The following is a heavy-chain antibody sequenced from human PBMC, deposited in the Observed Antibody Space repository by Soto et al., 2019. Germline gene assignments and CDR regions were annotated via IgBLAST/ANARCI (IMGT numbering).Heavy chain of an antibody. J-gene: IGHJ4*02. CDR1: GFTFSNYD. V-gene: IGHV3-30*18. CDR2: ISYDGSNK. D-gene: IGHD5-12*01. Sequence: GGSLRLSCAASGFTFSNYDIHWVRQAPGKGLEWVAVISYDGSNKYYADSVKGRFTISRDNSKDTLYLQMNSLRPEDTAVYYCAKVGDGYNSFFDYWGQGTLVTVSS. CDR3: AKVGDGYNSFFDY.